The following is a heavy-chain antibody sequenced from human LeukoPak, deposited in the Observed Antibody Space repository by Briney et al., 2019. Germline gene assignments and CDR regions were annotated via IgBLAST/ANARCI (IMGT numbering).Heavy chain of an antibody. D-gene: IGHD1-26*01. J-gene: IGHJ4*02. Sequence: SVKVSCKASGGTFSSYAISWVRQAPGQGLEWTGRIIPILGIANYAQKFQGRVTITADKSTSTAYMELSSLRSEDTAVYYCARGLKPYSGSYSSYGFDYRGQGTLVTVSS. CDR3: ARGLKPYSGSYSSYGFDY. V-gene: IGHV1-69*04. CDR2: IIPILGIA. CDR1: GGTFSSYA.